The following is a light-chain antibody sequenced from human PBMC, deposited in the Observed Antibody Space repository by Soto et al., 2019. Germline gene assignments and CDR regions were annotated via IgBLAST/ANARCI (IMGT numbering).Light chain of an antibody. V-gene: IGKV3-11*01. CDR1: QSVSSY. CDR2: DAS. Sequence: IVLPQSPATLSLSPGERGTLSCRASQSVSSYLAWYQQKPGQAPRLLIYDASNRATGIPARFSGSGSGTDFTLTISSLEPEDFAVYYCQQRSNWPTFGQGTRLEIK. CDR3: QQRSNWPT. J-gene: IGKJ5*01.